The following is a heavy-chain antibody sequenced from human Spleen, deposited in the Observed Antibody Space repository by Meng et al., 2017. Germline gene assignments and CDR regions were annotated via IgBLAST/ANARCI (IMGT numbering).Heavy chain of an antibody. D-gene: IGHD4-17*01. J-gene: IGHJ4*02. CDR2: LYHSGNT. CDR3: ARGSAGDYYFDS. V-gene: IGHV4-38-2*01. CDR1: GYSMVGSGYN. Sequence: SETLSLTCAVSGYSMVGSGYNWGWIRQSPGKGLEWIGSLYHSGNTYYNPSLKSRATISADTSKNQISLRLASVTAADTAVYFCARGSAGDYYFDSWGQGTLVTVSS.